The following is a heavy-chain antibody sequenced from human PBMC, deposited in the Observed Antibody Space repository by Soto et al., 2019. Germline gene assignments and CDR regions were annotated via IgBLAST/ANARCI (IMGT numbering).Heavy chain of an antibody. CDR1: GGSIANNNYF. D-gene: IGHD2-15*01. J-gene: IGHJ4*02. CDR2: AAYSGGT. CDR3: AKLVVGATSHSDFDS. V-gene: IGHV4-39*01. Sequence: SETLSLTCTVSGGSIANNNYFWGWVRQPPGKGLEWIGSAAYSGGTYKNPSLKSRVTVSVDTSKNQFSLKLTSVTAADTAVYYCAKLVVGATSHSDFDSWGQGTLVTVYS.